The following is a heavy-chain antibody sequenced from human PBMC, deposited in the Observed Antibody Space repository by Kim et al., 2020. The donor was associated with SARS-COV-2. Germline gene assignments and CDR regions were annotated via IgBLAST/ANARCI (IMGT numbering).Heavy chain of an antibody. Sequence: GGSLRLSCAASGFTFSSYGMHWVRQAPGKGLEWVAVIWYDGSNKYYADSVKGRFTISRDNSKNTLYLQMNSLRAEDTAVYYCARARGDSSGYYFPYWGQGTLVTVSS. CDR1: GFTFSSYG. J-gene: IGHJ4*02. D-gene: IGHD3-22*01. CDR2: IWYDGSNK. V-gene: IGHV3-33*01. CDR3: ARARGDSSGYYFPY.